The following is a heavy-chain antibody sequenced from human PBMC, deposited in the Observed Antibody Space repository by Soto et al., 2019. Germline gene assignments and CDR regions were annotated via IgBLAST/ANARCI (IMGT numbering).Heavy chain of an antibody. Sequence: PSETLSLTCTVSGGSISSYYWSWIRQPPGKGLEWIGYIYYSGSTNYNPSLKSRVTISVDTSKNQFSLKLSSVTAADTAVYYCARHYDRSWWGFDYWGQGTLVTVSS. D-gene: IGHD2-8*02. CDR2: IYYSGST. J-gene: IGHJ4*02. V-gene: IGHV4-59*08. CDR3: ARHYDRSWWGFDY. CDR1: GGSISSYY.